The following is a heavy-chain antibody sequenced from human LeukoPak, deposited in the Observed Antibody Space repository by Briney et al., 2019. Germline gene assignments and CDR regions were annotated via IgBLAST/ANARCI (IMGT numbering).Heavy chain of an antibody. D-gene: IGHD2-2*01. CDR1: GGSISNFR. CDR2: IHYSGSS. Sequence: SETLSLTCTVSGGSISNFRWTWIRQPPGKGLEWIGYIHYSGSSNYNPSLKSRVAMSVDTSKNQFSLKLSSVTAADTAVYYCARGFFDIVVVPAARNEYYYYYMDVWGKGTTVTVSS. J-gene: IGHJ6*03. V-gene: IGHV4-59*12. CDR3: ARGFFDIVVVPAARNEYYYYYMDV.